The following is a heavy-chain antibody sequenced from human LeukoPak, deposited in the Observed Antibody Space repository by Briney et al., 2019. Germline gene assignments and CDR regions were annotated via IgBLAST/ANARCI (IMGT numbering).Heavy chain of an antibody. CDR2: ISSSSSTI. CDR3: ARSYGCYTDS. Sequence: PGGSLRLSCAASGFTFSSYGINWVRQAPGKGLEWVSYISSSSSTIYYADSVKGRFTISRDNTKNSLYLQMNSLRDEDTAAYYCARSYGCYTDSWGQGTLVTVSS. V-gene: IGHV3-48*02. CDR1: GFTFSSYG. J-gene: IGHJ4*02. D-gene: IGHD3-10*01.